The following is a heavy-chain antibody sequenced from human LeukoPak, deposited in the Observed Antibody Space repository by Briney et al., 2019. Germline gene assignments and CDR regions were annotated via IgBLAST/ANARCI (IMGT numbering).Heavy chain of an antibody. D-gene: IGHD2-2*01. Sequence: GGSLRLSCAASGFTFSSYGMSWVRQAPGKGLEWVSAISGSGSTTYYADSVKGRFTISRDNSKNTLFLQMNSLRAEDTAIYYCAKDMGYCSSATCYGLDYWGQGTLVTVSS. J-gene: IGHJ4*02. CDR3: AKDMGYCSSATCYGLDY. V-gene: IGHV3-23*01. CDR2: ISGSGSTT. CDR1: GFTFSSYG.